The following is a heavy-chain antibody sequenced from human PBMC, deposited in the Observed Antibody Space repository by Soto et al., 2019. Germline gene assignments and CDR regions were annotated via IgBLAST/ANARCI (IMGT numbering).Heavy chain of an antibody. CDR1: GDSITSSSHY. J-gene: IGHJ4*02. Sequence: SETLSLTCTVSGDSITSSSHYWGWIRQPPGKGLESIANIYYAGNTNYNPSLKSRVTISVDTSKNQFSLKLSSVTAADTAVYYCARQTYVVAGTVFDYWGQGTLVTVSS. D-gene: IGHD6-19*01. V-gene: IGHV4-39*01. CDR3: ARQTYVVAGTVFDY. CDR2: IYYAGNT.